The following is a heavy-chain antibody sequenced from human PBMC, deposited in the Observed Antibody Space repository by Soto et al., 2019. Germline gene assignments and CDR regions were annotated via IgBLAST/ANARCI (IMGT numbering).Heavy chain of an antibody. Sequence: SQTLSPTCTVSGGSVSSGGFYWSWIRQPPGKRLEWIGYIYYTGSTKYNPSLKSRVAISVDTSNNQFSLKVNSVTAADTAVYYCGRLLVEDTLDNWGQGILVTVSS. V-gene: IGHV4-61*08. CDR1: GGSVSSGGFY. D-gene: IGHD1-26*01. J-gene: IGHJ4*01. CDR2: IYYTGST. CDR3: GRLLVEDTLDN.